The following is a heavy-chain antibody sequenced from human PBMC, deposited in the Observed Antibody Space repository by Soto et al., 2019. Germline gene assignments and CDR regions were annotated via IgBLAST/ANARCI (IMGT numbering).Heavy chain of an antibody. Sequence: QLQLQESGSVLVKPSQTLSLTCAVSSGAISSGGYSWSWIRQPPGKGLEWIGYIYHSGRTYYNPSLKSRVTISVDRSKNQFSLKLSSVTAADTAVYYCARVPDYWGQGTLVTVSS. CDR2: IYHSGRT. CDR1: SGAISSGGYS. J-gene: IGHJ4*02. CDR3: ARVPDY. V-gene: IGHV4-30-2*01. D-gene: IGHD2-2*01.